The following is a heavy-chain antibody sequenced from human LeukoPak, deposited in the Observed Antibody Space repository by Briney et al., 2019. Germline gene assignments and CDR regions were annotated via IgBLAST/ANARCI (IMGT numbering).Heavy chain of an antibody. Sequence: ASVKVSCKASGYTFTSYFLHWVRQAPGQGLEWMGLINPDVGGTSYAQKFQGRVTMTRDTSTSIVFMEVISLRSEDTAVYYCARVRDFGDYYDAFNIWGQGTMVTVSS. D-gene: IGHD4-17*01. J-gene: IGHJ3*02. CDR3: ARVRDFGDYYDAFNI. CDR2: INPDVGGT. CDR1: GYTFTSYF. V-gene: IGHV1-46*01.